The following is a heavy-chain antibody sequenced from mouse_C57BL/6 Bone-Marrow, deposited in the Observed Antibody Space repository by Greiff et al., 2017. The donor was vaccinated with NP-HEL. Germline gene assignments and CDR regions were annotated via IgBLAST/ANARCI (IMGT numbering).Heavy chain of an antibody. CDR2: IYPRSGNT. D-gene: IGHD2-4*01. CDR3: ARYDYDVDWFAY. J-gene: IGHJ3*01. V-gene: IGHV1-81*01. Sequence: QVQLQQSGAELARPGASVKLSCKASCYTFTSYGISWVKQRTGQGLEWIGEIYPRSGNTYYNEKFKGKATLTADKSSSTAYMELRNLTSEYSAVYFCARYDYDVDWFAYWGQGTLVTVSA. CDR1: CYTFTSYG.